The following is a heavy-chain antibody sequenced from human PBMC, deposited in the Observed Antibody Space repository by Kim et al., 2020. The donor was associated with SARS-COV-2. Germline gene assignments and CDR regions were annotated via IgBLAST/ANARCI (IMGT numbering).Heavy chain of an antibody. CDR3: ARSYSSSWYGDYYYYYGMDV. CDR1: GFTFSSYD. D-gene: IGHD6-13*01. CDR2: IGTAGDT. J-gene: IGHJ6*02. Sequence: GGSLRLSCAASGFTFSSYDMHWVRQATGKGLEWVSAIGTAGDTYYPGSVKGRFTISRENAKNSLYLQMNSLRAGDTAVYYCARSYSSSWYGDYYYYYGMDVWGQGTTFTVSS. V-gene: IGHV3-13*04.